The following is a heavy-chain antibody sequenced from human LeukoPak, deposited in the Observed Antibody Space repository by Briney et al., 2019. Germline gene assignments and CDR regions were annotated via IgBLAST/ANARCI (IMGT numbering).Heavy chain of an antibody. V-gene: IGHV4-39*07. D-gene: IGHD2-15*01. J-gene: IGHJ3*01. CDR2: IYYSGST. CDR1: GGSISSSSYY. CDR3: ARDRRILVVVAATPDAFDL. Sequence: PSETLSLTCTVSGGSISSSSYYWGWIRQPPGKGLEWIGSIYYSGSTYYNPSLKSRVTISVDTSKNQFSLKLSSVTAADTAVYYCARDRRILVVVAATPDAFDLWGQGTMVTVSS.